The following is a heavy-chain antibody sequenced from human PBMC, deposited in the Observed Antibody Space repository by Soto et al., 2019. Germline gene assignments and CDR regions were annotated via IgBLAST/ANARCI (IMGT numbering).Heavy chain of an antibody. CDR2: IKEDGGEK. J-gene: IGHJ4*02. CDR3: ASRTLISGSPIPFHY. CDR1: GFTFSGYW. D-gene: IGHD3-10*01. V-gene: IGHV3-7*01. Sequence: PVGSLRLSCEASGFTFSGYWMSWVRQTPGKGLEWVASIKEDGGEKNYLDSVKGRFTISRDNAKNSLYLQMNSLRVEDTAVYYCASRTLISGSPIPFHYWGQGTLVTVSS.